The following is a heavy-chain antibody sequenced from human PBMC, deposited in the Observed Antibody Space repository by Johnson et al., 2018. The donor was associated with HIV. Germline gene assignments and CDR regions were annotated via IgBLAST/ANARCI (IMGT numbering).Heavy chain of an antibody. Sequence: VQLVESGGGVVQPGRSLRLSCAASGFTFSSYAMHWVRQAPGKGLEWVAVISYDGSNKYYADSVKGRFTISRDNSKNTLYLQMNSLRAEDTAVYYCAKDMKGVISSDAFDIWGQGTMVTVSS. D-gene: IGHD3-10*01. CDR3: AKDMKGVISSDAFDI. CDR2: ISYDGSNK. CDR1: GFTFSSYA. V-gene: IGHV3-30-3*01. J-gene: IGHJ3*02.